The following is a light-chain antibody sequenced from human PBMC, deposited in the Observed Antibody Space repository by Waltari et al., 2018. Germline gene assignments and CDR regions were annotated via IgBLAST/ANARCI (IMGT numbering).Light chain of an antibody. CDR3: QQYYNTPPT. V-gene: IGKV4-1*01. CDR1: QSVSDNVNNKNY. J-gene: IGKJ1*01. CDR2: WAS. Sequence: DIVMTQSPDSLTVSPGERATIDCRSSQSVSDNVNNKNYLAWYRQKPGQPPKLLISWASTREFGVPDRFSGTGSGTEFTLTISSLQAEDVAVYYCQQYYNTPPTFGRGTKVEIK.